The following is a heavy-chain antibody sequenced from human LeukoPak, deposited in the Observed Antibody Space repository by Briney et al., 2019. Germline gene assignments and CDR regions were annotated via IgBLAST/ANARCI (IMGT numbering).Heavy chain of an antibody. J-gene: IGHJ4*02. CDR1: GFTFSSYA. CDR3: AKWKYSNSGIDDY. CDR2: ISGSGDNT. D-gene: IGHD6-6*01. V-gene: IGHV3-23*01. Sequence: GRSLRLSCAASGFTFSSYAMSWVRQVPGKGLEWVSVISGSGDNTYYADSVKGRFTISRDNSKNMLYLQMNSLRAEDTAVYYCAKWKYSNSGIDDYWGQGTLVTVSS.